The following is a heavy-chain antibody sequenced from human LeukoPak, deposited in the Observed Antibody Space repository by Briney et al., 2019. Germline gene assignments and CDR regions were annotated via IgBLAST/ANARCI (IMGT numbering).Heavy chain of an antibody. Sequence: PGGSLRLSCAASGFTFSSYWMSWVRQAPGKGLEWVANIKQDGSEKYYVDSVKGRFTISRDNAKNSLYLQMNSLRAEDTAVYYCARGGRKLYSGSYPYDYSGQGTLVTVSS. CDR1: GFTFSSYW. D-gene: IGHD1-26*01. V-gene: IGHV3-7*01. CDR3: ARGGRKLYSGSYPYDY. J-gene: IGHJ4*02. CDR2: IKQDGSEK.